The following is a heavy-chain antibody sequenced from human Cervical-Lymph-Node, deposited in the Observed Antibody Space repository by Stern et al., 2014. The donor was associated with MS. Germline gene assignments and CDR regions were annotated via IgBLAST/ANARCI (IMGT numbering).Heavy chain of an antibody. J-gene: IGHJ4*02. D-gene: IGHD3-22*01. Sequence: QMHLVQSGAEVKKPGASVMISCKASGYTFSSYYLHWVRQAPGQGLEWMGLFNTSGGTTKNAQKFQGRVTMTSDTSTGAVYMELSSLTSEDTAVYFCARGTYNYDSSTWTTTPLFDYWGQGTLVTVSS. CDR2: FNTSGGTT. CDR3: ARGTYNYDSSTWTTTPLFDY. CDR1: GYTFSSYY. V-gene: IGHV1-46*01.